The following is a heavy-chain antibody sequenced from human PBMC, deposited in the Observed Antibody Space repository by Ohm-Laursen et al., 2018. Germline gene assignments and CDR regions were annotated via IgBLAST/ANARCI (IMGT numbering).Heavy chain of an antibody. V-gene: IGHV1-8*01. CDR2: MNLNSGNT. CDR3: ARGDPDDYMWLGLYYYYGMDV. J-gene: IGHJ6*02. CDR1: GYTFTSYD. Sequence: ASVKVSCKASGYTFTSYDINWVRQATGQGLEWMGWMNLNSGNTAYAQKFQGRVTMTRNTSISTAYMELSSLRSEDTAVYYCARGDPDDYMWLGLYYYYGMDVWGQGTTVTVSS. D-gene: IGHD4-11*01.